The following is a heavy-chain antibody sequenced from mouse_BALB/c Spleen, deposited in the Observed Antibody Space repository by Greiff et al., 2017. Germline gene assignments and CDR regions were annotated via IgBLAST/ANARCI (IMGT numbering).Heavy chain of an antibody. CDR2: ISYSGST. V-gene: IGHV3-2*02. D-gene: IGHD1-2*01. CDR1: GYSITSDYA. Sequence: EVKLMESGPGLVKPSQSLSLTCTVTGYSITSDYAWNWIRQFPGNKLEWMGYISYSGSTSYNPSLKSRISITRDTSKNQFFLQLNSVTTEDTATYYCARCGTTATFDYWGQGTTLTVSS. J-gene: IGHJ2*01. CDR3: ARCGTTATFDY.